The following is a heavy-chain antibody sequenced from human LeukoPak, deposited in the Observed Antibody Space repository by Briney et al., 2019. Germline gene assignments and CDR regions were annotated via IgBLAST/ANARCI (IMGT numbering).Heavy chain of an antibody. J-gene: IGHJ4*02. CDR2: ILYSGST. CDR3: ARLRDVGATLVDY. D-gene: IGHD1-26*01. Sequence: PSETLSLTCTVSRGSISSSGYYWGWIRQSPGRGLEWIGSILYSGSTYDNPSLKSRVTISVDTSKNQFSLKLSSVTAADTAVYYCARLRDVGATLVDYWGQGTLVTVSS. CDR1: RGSISSSGYY. V-gene: IGHV4-39*01.